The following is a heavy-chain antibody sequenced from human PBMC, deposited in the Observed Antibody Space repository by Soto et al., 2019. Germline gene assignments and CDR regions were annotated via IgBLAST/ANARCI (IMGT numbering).Heavy chain of an antibody. J-gene: IGHJ4*01. CDR3: AGLMRTLFDRLEY. CDR2: IASRTHNYAT. CDR1: GFTLSGSF. V-gene: IGHV3-73*02. D-gene: IGHD3-10*02. Sequence: EVQLVESGGGLVQPGGSMKLTCAASGFTLSGSFIHWVRQATGKGMEWVGRIASRTHNYATAYGTSVQGRFTVAIDDSLISAYLQMNGLTTEDTAVYFCAGLMRTLFDRLEYWVLGTVVTVSS.